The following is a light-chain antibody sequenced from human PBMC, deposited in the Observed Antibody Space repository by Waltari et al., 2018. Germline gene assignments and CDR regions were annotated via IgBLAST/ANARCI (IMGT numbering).Light chain of an antibody. V-gene: IGLV3-1*01. CDR3: QTWDSNTVV. CDR1: KLGDKY. CDR2: PGT. J-gene: IGLJ2*01. Sequence: SYDLTQPPSVSASPGQTASIACFGDKLGDKYVSWYQQKPGQSPVLVIYPGTKGPPVIPERVSASNAGTTATLTVSETQAVDAASYYCQTWDSNTVVFGGGTTLTVL.